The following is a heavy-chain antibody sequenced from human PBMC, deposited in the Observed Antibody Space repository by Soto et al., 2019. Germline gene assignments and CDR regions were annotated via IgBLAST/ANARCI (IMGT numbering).Heavy chain of an antibody. CDR3: ARRTQYCSGGSCYLYFDY. CDR2: IDPSDSYT. D-gene: IGHD2-15*01. V-gene: IGHV5-10-1*03. J-gene: IGHJ4*02. CDR1: GYSFSSYW. Sequence: EVQLVQSGAEVEKPGESLKISCKGSGYSFSSYWISWVRQMPGKGLEWMGKIDPSDSYTSYSPSFQGHVTISADKSISTAYVQWSSLKASDTAMYYCARRTQYCSGGSCYLYFDYWGQGTLVTVSS.